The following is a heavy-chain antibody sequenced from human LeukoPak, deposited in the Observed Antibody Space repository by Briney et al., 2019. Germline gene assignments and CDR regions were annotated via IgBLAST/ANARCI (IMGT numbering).Heavy chain of an antibody. D-gene: IGHD3-22*01. J-gene: IGHJ3*02. Sequence: SVKVSCKASGGTFSSYAISWVRQAPGQGLEWMGRIIPILGIANYAQKFQGRVTITADKSTSTAYMELSSLRSEDTAVYYCARPLRRYYDSSGYYPPDDAFDIWGQGTMVTVSS. V-gene: IGHV1-69*04. CDR1: GGTFSSYA. CDR2: IIPILGIA. CDR3: ARPLRRYYDSSGYYPPDDAFDI.